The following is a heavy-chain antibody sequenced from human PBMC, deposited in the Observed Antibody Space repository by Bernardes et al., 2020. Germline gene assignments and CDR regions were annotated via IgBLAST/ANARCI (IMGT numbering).Heavy chain of an antibody. CDR1: GYTFTSYD. J-gene: IGHJ4*02. V-gene: IGHV1-8*01. CDR2: MNPKIGNP. CDR3: ARGKRSSFVPYYFDY. Sequence: ASVKVSCKASGYTFTSYDINWVRQATGQGLEWMGWMNPKIGNPGYAQKFQGRVTMTRNTPISTAYMELSSLRPEDTAVYYCARGKRSSFVPYYFDYWGQGTLVTVSS. D-gene: IGHD6-13*01.